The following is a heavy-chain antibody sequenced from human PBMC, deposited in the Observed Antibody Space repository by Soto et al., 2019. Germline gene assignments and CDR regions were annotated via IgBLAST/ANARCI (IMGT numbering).Heavy chain of an antibody. D-gene: IGHD6-13*01. CDR1: GGTFSSYA. J-gene: IGHJ6*02. V-gene: IGHV1-69*13. Sequence: SVKVSCKASGGTFSSYAISWVRQAPGQGLEWMGGIIPIFGTANYAQKFQGRVTITADESTSTAYMELSSLRSEDTAVYYCARDLKQLVPDVGHYYYYGMDVWGQGTAVTVSS. CDR2: IIPIFGTA. CDR3: ARDLKQLVPDVGHYYYYGMDV.